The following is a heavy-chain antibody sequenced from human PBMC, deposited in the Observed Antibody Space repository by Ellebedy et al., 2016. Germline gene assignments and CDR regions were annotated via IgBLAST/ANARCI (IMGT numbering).Heavy chain of an antibody. CDR3: AKGAVTTKYYYYGMDV. V-gene: IGHV3-30*18. Sequence: GESLKISXAASGFTFSSYGMHWVRQAPGKGLEWVAVISYDGSNKYYADSVKGRFTISRDNSKNTLYLQMNSLRAEDTAVYYCAKGAVTTKYYYYGMDVWGQGTTVTVSS. D-gene: IGHD5-18*01. CDR1: GFTFSSYG. J-gene: IGHJ6*02. CDR2: ISYDGSNK.